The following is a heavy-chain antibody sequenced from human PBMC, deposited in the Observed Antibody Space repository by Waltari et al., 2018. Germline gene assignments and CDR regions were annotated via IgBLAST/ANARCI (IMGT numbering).Heavy chain of an antibody. CDR1: GDSWGSYS. J-gene: IGHJ4*02. CDR2: IYTTGST. V-gene: IGHV4-4*08. D-gene: IGHD5-18*01. CDR3: ARRELDSYGGYYFDY. Sequence: QVQLRESGPGLLKPSETLSLTGGVPGDSWGSYSWSWIRQSPEKGLEWIGYIYTTGSTNYNPSLESRVSISLDTSKNQFSLNLYSVIAADTAVYYCARRELDSYGGYYFDYWGQGVLVTVSS.